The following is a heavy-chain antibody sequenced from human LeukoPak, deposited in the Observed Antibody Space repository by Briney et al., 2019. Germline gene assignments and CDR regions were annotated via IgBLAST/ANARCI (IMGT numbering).Heavy chain of an antibody. D-gene: IGHD5-24*01. CDR1: GFTFSSYA. V-gene: IGHV3-30-3*01. CDR3: AKSRDGYWYYFDF. CDR2: ISYDGSNK. J-gene: IGHJ4*02. Sequence: PGGSLRLSCAASGFTFSSYAMHWVRQAPGKGLEWVAVISYDGSNKYYADSVKGRFTISRDNSKNTLYLQANRLRAEDTAVYHCAKSRDGYWYYFDFWGQGTLVTVSS.